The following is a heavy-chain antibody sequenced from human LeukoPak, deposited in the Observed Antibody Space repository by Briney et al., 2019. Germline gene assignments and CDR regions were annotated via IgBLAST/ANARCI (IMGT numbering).Heavy chain of an antibody. CDR3: ARDRDYDFWSGYSVY. J-gene: IGHJ4*02. V-gene: IGHV1-18*01. D-gene: IGHD3-3*01. CDR2: ISAYNGNT. CDR1: GYTFTSYG. Sequence: GASVKVSCKASGYTFTSYGISWVRQAPGQGLEWMGWISAYNGNTNYAQKLQGRVTMTTDTSTSTAYVELRSLRSDDTAVYYCARDRDYDFWSGYSVYWGQGTLVTVSS.